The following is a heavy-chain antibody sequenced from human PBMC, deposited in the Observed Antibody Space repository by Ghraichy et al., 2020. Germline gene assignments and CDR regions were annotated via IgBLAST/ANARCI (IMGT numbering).Heavy chain of an antibody. D-gene: IGHD3-9*01. CDR2: IYYSGST. CDR3: ARRLTYYDILTGYIYYYYGMDV. Sequence: SETLSLTCTVSGGSISSSSYYWGWIRQPPGKGLEWIGSIYYSGSTYYNPSLKSRVTISVDTSKNQFSLKLSSVTAADTAVYYCARRLTYYDILTGYIYYYYGMDVWGQGTTVTVSS. J-gene: IGHJ6*02. CDR1: GGSISSSSYY. V-gene: IGHV4-39*01.